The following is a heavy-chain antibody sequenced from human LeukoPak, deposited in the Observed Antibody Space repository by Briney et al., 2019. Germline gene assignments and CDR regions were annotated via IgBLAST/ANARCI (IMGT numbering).Heavy chain of an antibody. J-gene: IGHJ6*02. Sequence: GRALRLSCAASGVTFSSYSMDWGRPGPGKGLEVGAGISDDGSNKYYADSVKGRFTISRDNYKNTLYLQMNSLRAEDTAVYYCARGDYGDSYYYYYGMDVWGQGTTVTVSS. CDR3: ARGDYGDSYYYYYGMDV. D-gene: IGHD4-17*01. CDR2: ISDDGSNK. V-gene: IGHV3-30*04. CDR1: GVTFSSYS.